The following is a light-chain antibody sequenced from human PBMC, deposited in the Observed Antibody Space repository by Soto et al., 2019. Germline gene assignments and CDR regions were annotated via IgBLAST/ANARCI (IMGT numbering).Light chain of an antibody. V-gene: IGKV3-20*01. Sequence: ENVLTQSPDTLSLSSGERATLSCRASQSVRSERLAWYQHKRGQAPRLVIFDASSRATGIPERFSGSGSGTDFTLTITRLEPEDFAVYFCQQYDVSPITFGLGTRLEIK. CDR1: QSVRSER. J-gene: IGKJ5*01. CDR2: DAS. CDR3: QQYDVSPIT.